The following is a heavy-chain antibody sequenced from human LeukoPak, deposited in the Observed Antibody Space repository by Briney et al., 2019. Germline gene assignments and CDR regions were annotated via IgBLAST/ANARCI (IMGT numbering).Heavy chain of an antibody. J-gene: IGHJ3*02. V-gene: IGHV4-59*12. CDR3: AREAPYCSSTSCQTSDAFDI. CDR2: IYYSGST. CDR1: GGSISGYY. D-gene: IGHD2-2*01. Sequence: SETLSLTCTVSGGSISGYYWSWIRQPPGKGLEWIGYIYYSGSTNYNPSLKSRVTISVDTSKNQFSLKLSSVTAADTAVYYCAREAPYCSSTSCQTSDAFDIWGQGTMVTVSS.